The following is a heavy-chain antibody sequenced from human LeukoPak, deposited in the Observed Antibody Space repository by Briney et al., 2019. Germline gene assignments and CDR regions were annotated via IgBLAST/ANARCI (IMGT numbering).Heavy chain of an antibody. V-gene: IGHV3-23*01. CDR1: GFTFSSYA. D-gene: IGHD2-15*01. CDR2: ISGSGGST. J-gene: IGHJ4*02. CDR3: AKDMLAYCSGGSCYYFDY. Sequence: GGSLRLSCAASGFTFSSYAMSWVRQAPGKGLEWVSAISGSGGSTYYADSVKGRFTISRDNSKNTLYLQMNSLRAEDTAVYYCAKDMLAYCSGGSCYYFDYWGQGTLVTVSS.